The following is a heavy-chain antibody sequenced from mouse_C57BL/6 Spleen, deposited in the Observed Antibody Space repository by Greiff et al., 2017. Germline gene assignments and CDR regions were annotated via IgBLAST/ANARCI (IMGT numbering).Heavy chain of an antibody. CDR1: GYTFTSYW. V-gene: IGHV1-7*01. CDR3: ASDYYGSSYGY. J-gene: IGHJ2*01. Sequence: QVQLQQSGAELAKPGASVKLSCKASGYTFTSYWMHWVKQRPGQGLEWIGYINPSSGYTKYNQKFKDKATLTADKSSSTAYMQLSSLTYEDSAVXYCASDYYGSSYGYWDQGTTLTVSS. D-gene: IGHD1-1*01. CDR2: INPSSGYT.